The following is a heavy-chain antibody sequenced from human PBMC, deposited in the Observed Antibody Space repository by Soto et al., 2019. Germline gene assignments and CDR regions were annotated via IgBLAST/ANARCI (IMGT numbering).Heavy chain of an antibody. CDR3: ARNPGNAFDY. J-gene: IGHJ4*02. V-gene: IGHV4-39*01. D-gene: IGHD1-1*01. CDR1: GGSISSSSYY. Sequence: QLQLQESGPGLVKPSETLSHTCTVSGGSISSSSYYWGWIRQPPGKGLEWIGSIYYSGSTYYNPSLKCRVTISVDTSKNQFSLKLSSVTAADTAVYYCARNPGNAFDYWGQGTLVTVSS. CDR2: IYYSGST.